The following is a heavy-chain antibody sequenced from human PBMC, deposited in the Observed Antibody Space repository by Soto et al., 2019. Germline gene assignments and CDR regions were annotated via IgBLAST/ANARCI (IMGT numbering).Heavy chain of an antibody. J-gene: IGHJ6*02. CDR3: ARDRTLELLYYYYCMDV. V-gene: IGHV6-1*01. CDR1: GDSVSSNSAA. D-gene: IGHD1-7*01. Sequence: SQTLSLPCAISGDSVSSNSAAWNWIRQSPSRGLEWLGRTYYRSKWYNDYAVSVKSRITINPDTSNNQFSLQLNSVTPEDTAVYYCARDRTLELLYYYYCMDVWGQGTTVTVSS. CDR2: TYYRSKWYN.